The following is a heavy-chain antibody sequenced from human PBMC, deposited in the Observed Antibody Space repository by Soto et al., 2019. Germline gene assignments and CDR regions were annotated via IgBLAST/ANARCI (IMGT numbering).Heavy chain of an antibody. V-gene: IGHV4-31*03. CDR3: ARESIGPRIKEQQLGWFDP. CDR2: IYYSGST. D-gene: IGHD6-13*01. CDR1: GGSISSGGYY. J-gene: IGHJ5*02. Sequence: SETLSLTCTVSGGSISSGGYYWSWIRQHPGKGLEWIGYIYYSGSTYYNPSLKSRVTISVDTSKNQFSLKLSSVTAADTAVYYCARESIGPRIKEQQLGWFDPWGQGTLVTVS.